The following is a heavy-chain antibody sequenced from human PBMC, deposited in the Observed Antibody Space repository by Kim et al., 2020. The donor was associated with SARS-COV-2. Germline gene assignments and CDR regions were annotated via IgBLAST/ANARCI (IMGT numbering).Heavy chain of an antibody. CDR3: ARDLLRQTARAPFDY. CDR1: GFTFSSYS. CDR2: ISSSSSYI. V-gene: IGHV3-21*01. J-gene: IGHJ4*02. D-gene: IGHD2-21*02. Sequence: GGSLRLSCAASGFTFSSYSLNWVRQAPGKGLEWVSSISSSSSYIYYADSVKGRFTISRDNAKNSLYLQMNSLRAEDTAVYYCARDLLRQTARAPFDYWGQGTLVTVSS.